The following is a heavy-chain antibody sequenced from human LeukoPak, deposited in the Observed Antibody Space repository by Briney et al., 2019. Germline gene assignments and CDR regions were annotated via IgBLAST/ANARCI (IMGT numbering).Heavy chain of an antibody. CDR3: ARDFLGKKGYAGYYYYMDV. CDR1: GGSISSYY. J-gene: IGHJ6*03. CDR2: IYYSGST. D-gene: IGHD1-1*01. Sequence: SETLSLTCTVSGGSISSYYWSWIRQPPGKGLEWIGYIYYSGSTNYNPSLKSRVTISVDTSKNQFSLKLSSVTAADTAVYYCARDFLGKKGYAGYYYYMDVWGKGTTVTVSS. V-gene: IGHV4-59*01.